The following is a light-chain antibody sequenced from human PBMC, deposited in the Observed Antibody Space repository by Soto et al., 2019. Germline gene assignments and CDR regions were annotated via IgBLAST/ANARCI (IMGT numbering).Light chain of an antibody. J-gene: IGLJ3*02. Sequence: QSALTQPPSVSASPGQSVTIPCTATSSDVGAYNRVSWYQQYPGTPPKLMISEVNNRPSGVPDRFSGAKSGSTASLTISGLQAEDEAEYYCCLSPGSLTWLFGGGTKLTVL. CDR3: CLSPGSLTWL. CDR2: EVN. V-gene: IGLV2-18*01. CDR1: SSDVGAYNR.